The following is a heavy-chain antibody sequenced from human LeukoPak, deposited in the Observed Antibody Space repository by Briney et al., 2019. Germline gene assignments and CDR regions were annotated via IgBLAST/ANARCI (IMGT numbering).Heavy chain of an antibody. CDR3: ARGYSSGWYYIDY. J-gene: IGHJ4*02. D-gene: IGHD6-19*01. V-gene: IGHV3-74*01. Sequence: VGSLRLSCAASGFTFSSDWMSWVRHAPGKGLVWVSRINSDGSSTSYADSVQGRFTISRDNAKNTLYLQMNSLRAEDTAVYYCARGYSSGWYYIDYWGQGTLVTVSS. CDR1: GFTFSSDW. CDR2: INSDGSST.